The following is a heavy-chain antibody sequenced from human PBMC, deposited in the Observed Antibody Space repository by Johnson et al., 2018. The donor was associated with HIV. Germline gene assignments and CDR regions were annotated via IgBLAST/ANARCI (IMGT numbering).Heavy chain of an antibody. CDR3: AKDSQWELTDAFDI. CDR2: IRYDGTNK. V-gene: IGHV3-30*02. J-gene: IGHJ3*02. D-gene: IGHD1-26*01. Sequence: QVQLVESGGGVVQPGGSLRLSCAASGFTFSSYGMHWVRQAPGKGLEWVAFIRYDGTNKYSADSVKGRFSISRDDSKSTRYLQMSSLRGEDTAVYYCAKDSQWELTDAFDIWGKGTMVTVS. CDR1: GFTFSSYG.